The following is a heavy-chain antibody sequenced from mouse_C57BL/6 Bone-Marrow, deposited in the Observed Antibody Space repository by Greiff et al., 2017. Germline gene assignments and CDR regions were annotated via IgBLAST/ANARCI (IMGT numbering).Heavy chain of an antibody. Sequence: QVQLQQSGAELVKPGASVKLSCKASGYTFTEYTIHWVKQRSGQGLEWIGWIYPGSGSIKYNEKFKDKATLTADKSSSPVYMELSRLTSEDSAVYFCARHSLYYYGSRGYYAMDYWGQGTSVTVSS. CDR2: IYPGSGSI. CDR1: GYTFTEYT. J-gene: IGHJ4*01. V-gene: IGHV1-62-2*01. D-gene: IGHD1-1*01. CDR3: ARHSLYYYGSRGYYAMDY.